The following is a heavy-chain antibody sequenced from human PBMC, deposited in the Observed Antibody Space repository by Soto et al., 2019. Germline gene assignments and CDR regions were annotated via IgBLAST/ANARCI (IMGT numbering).Heavy chain of an antibody. V-gene: IGHV3-15*07. Sequence: GGSLRLSCAASGFTFSNAWMNWVRQAPGKGLEWVALIKSKTDGGTIDYAPPVKGRFVISRDDSESTLYLQMNSLKSDDTAMYYCSTGPFDFWGQGTLVTVS. CDR2: IKSKTDGGTI. CDR3: STGPFDF. CDR1: GFTFSNAW. J-gene: IGHJ4*02.